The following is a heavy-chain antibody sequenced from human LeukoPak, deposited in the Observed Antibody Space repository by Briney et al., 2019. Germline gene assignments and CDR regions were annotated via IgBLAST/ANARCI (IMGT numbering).Heavy chain of an antibody. D-gene: IGHD2-15*01. CDR3: ARGYCGGGSCWEVDY. J-gene: IGHJ4*02. CDR1: GFIFSSYE. V-gene: IGHV3-48*03. CDR2: ISSSGSDI. Sequence: GGSLRLSCAASGFIFSSYEMNWVRQAPGKGLEWVSFISSSGSDIYYADSVRGRFTISRDNAKNSLYLQMNNMRAEDTAVYYCARGYCGGGSCWEVDYWGQGTLVTVSS.